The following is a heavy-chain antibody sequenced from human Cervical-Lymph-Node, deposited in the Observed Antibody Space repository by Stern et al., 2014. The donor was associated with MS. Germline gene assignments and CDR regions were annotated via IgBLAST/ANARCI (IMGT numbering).Heavy chain of an antibody. CDR1: GFTFSNYG. Sequence: QVQLVESGGGVVQPGRSLRLSCAASGFTFSNYGMPWVRQAPGKGLEWLAVIWYDGNKKYYADSVKGRFTISRDNSKNTLFLQMSSLTAEDTALYYCARGNWNYEGMGYWGQGTLVTVSS. V-gene: IGHV3-33*01. CDR3: ARGNWNYEGMGY. D-gene: IGHD1-7*01. J-gene: IGHJ4*02. CDR2: IWYDGNKK.